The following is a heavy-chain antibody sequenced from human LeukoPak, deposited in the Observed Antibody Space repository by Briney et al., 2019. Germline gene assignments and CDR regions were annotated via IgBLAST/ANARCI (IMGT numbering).Heavy chain of an antibody. V-gene: IGHV3-38-3*01. D-gene: IGHD3-10*01. CDR1: GFTVSSNE. Sequence: GGSLRLSCAASGFTVSSNEMSWVRQAPGKGLEWVSSISGGSTYYADSRKGRFTISRDNSKNTLHLQMNSLRAEDTAVYYCSYGSGPRDPLLDYWGQGTLVTVSS. J-gene: IGHJ4*02. CDR3: SYGSGPRDPLLDY. CDR2: ISGGST.